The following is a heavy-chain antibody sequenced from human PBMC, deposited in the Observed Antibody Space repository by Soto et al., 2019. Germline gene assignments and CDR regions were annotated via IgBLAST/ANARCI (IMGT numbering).Heavy chain of an antibody. CDR2: IIPIFGTA. D-gene: IGHD2-15*01. CDR1: GGTFSSYA. V-gene: IGHV1-69*13. Sequence: GASVKVSCKASGGTFSSYAISWLRQAPGQGLEWMGGIIPIFGTANYAQKFQGRVTITADESTSTANMELSSLRSEDTAVYYCARDGPTMRYCSGGSCYARFDPWGQGTLVPVSS. J-gene: IGHJ5*02. CDR3: ARDGPTMRYCSGGSCYARFDP.